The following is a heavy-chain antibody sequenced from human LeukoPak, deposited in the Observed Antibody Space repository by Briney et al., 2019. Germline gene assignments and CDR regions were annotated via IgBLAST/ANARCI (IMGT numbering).Heavy chain of an antibody. J-gene: IGHJ4*02. CDR1: GFTFSSYG. CDR3: AKHGWEYDILTGYFDY. CDR2: ISYDGSNK. Sequence: GGSLRLSCAASGFTFSSYGMHWVRQAPGKGLELVAVISYDGSNKYYADSVKGRFTISRDNSKNTLYLQMNSLRAEDTAVYYCAKHGWEYDILTGYFDYWGQGTLVTVSS. D-gene: IGHD3-9*01. V-gene: IGHV3-30*18.